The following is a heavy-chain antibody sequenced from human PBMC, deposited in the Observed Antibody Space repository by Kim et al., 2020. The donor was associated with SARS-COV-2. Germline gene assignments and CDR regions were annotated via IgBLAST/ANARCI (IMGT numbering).Heavy chain of an antibody. CDR3: ARGALGYCSGGSCLGGSYYTYGMDV. Sequence: GGSLRLSCAASGFTFSSYDMHWVRQATGKGLEWVSAIGTAGDTYYPGSVKGRFTISRENAKNSLYLQMNSLRAGDTAVYYCARGALGYCSGGSCLGGSYYTYGMDVWGQGTTVTVSS. V-gene: IGHV3-13*04. D-gene: IGHD2-15*01. CDR2: IGTAGDT. J-gene: IGHJ6*02. CDR1: GFTFSSYD.